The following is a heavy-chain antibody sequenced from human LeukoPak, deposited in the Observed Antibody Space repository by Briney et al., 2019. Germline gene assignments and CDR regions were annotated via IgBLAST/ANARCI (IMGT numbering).Heavy chain of an antibody. CDR1: GFTFSSYS. CDR2: IKQDGSEK. Sequence: PGGSLRLSCAASGFTFSSYSMNWVRQAPGKGLEWVANIKQDGSEKYYVDSVKGRFTISRDNAKNSLYLQMNSLRAEDTAVYYCARSEAAGSPYYYYYYMDVWGKGTTVTVSS. V-gene: IGHV3-7*01. J-gene: IGHJ6*03. CDR3: ARSEAAGSPYYYYYYMDV. D-gene: IGHD3-10*01.